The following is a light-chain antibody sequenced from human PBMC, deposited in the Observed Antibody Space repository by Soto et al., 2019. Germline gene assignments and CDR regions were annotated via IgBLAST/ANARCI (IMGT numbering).Light chain of an antibody. CDR3: CSYAGSYSYV. J-gene: IGLJ1*01. CDR1: SSDVGGYNY. V-gene: IGLV2-11*01. Sequence: QSALTRPRSVSGSPGQSVAISCTGTSSDVGGYNYVSWYQQHPGKAPKLMIYDVTKRPSGVPDRFSASKSGNTASLTISGLQADDEADYYCCSYAGSYSYVFGTGTKLTVL. CDR2: DVT.